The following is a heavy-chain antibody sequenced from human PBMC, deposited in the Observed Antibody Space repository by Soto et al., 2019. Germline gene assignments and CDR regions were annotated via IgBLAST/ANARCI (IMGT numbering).Heavy chain of an antibody. D-gene: IGHD6-19*01. CDR2: INHSGST. CDR3: ARHPIAVAGSRSYYYYGMDV. Sequence: SETLSLTCAVYGGSFSGYYWSWIRQPPGKGLEWIGEINHSGSTNYNPSLKSRVTISVDTSKNQFSLKLSSVTAADTAVYYCARHPIAVAGSRSYYYYGMDVWGQGTTVTVSS. V-gene: IGHV4-34*01. CDR1: GGSFSGYY. J-gene: IGHJ6*02.